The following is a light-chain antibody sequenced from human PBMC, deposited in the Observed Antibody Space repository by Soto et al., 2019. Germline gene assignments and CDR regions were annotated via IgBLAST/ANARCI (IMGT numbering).Light chain of an antibody. CDR3: QSYDRSLSGWV. CDR2: NSI. V-gene: IGLV1-40*01. J-gene: IGLJ3*02. CDR1: SSNIGAGYD. Sequence: QSVLTQPPSVSGAPGQRVTISCTGSSSNIGAGYDVQWYQQVPGTAPKLLISNSINRPSGVPDRFSGSRSDTSASLAITGIQADDEADYYCQSYDRSLSGWVFGGGTQLTVL.